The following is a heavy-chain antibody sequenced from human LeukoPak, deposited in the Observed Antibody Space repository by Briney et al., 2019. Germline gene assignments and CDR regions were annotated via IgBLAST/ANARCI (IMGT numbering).Heavy chain of an antibody. J-gene: IGHJ4*02. CDR1: GGSIRSYY. D-gene: IGHD2-15*01. CDR2: IYYSGST. CDR3: AGTYCSGGSCPFHN. Sequence: SETLSLTCTVSGGSIRSYYWSWIRQPPGKGLEWIGYIYYSGSTDSNPSLKSRVTISVDTSKNQFSLKLSSVTAADTAVYYCAGTYCSGGSCPFHNWGQGTLVTVSS. V-gene: IGHV4-59*08.